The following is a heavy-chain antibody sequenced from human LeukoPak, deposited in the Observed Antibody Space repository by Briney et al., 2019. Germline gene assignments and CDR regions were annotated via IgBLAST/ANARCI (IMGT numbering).Heavy chain of an antibody. CDR1: DGSISSNSYY. J-gene: IGHJ4*02. V-gene: IGHV4-39*01. CDR3: ARQIREDYYDSSGYAPFDY. Sequence: SETLSLTCTVSDGSISSNSYYWGWIRQPPGKGLEWIGSISYSGRTYYNPSLESRVTISVDASKNQFSLELNSVTAADTAVYYCARQIREDYYDSSGYAPFDYWGQGTLVTVSS. CDR2: ISYSGRT. D-gene: IGHD3-22*01.